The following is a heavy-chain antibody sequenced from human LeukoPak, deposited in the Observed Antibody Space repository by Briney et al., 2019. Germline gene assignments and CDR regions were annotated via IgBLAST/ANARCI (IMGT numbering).Heavy chain of an antibody. V-gene: IGHV1-18*01. CDR3: SRDRGRSPIVEIDS. CDR2: ISAYNGNT. Sequence: ASVEVSGNASGYTVTSYGISRVPQSPGQGLEWRGWISAYNGNTNYAQKLQGRITMTTDTSTSTAYMELRSLRSDDTAVYYCSRDRGRSPIVEIDSWGQGTLVTASS. D-gene: IGHD3-22*01. J-gene: IGHJ4*02. CDR1: GYTVTSYG.